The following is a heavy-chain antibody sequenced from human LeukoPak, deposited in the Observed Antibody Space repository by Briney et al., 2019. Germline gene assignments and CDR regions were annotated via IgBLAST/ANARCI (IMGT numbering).Heavy chain of an antibody. Sequence: SVKVSCKASGGTFSSYAISWVRQAPGQGLEWMGRIIPIFGTANYAQKFQGRVTITTDESTSTAYMELSSLRSEDTAVYYCAREHYYYDSSGYLDYWGQGTLVTVSS. CDR2: IIPIFGTA. J-gene: IGHJ4*02. D-gene: IGHD3-22*01. V-gene: IGHV1-69*05. CDR1: GGTFSSYA. CDR3: AREHYYYDSSGYLDY.